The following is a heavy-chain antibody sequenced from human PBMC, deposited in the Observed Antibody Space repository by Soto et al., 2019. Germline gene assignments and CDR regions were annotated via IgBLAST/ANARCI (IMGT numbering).Heavy chain of an antibody. D-gene: IGHD6-25*01. CDR1: GYTFTSYS. CDR2: INPSGGST. Sequence: QVQLVQSGAEVKKPAASVKVSCKASGYTFTSYSMHWVRQAPGQGLEWIGIINPSGGSTSYAQKFQGRVTMTRDTSTITVYMELSSLRSEDTAVYSCARGVEQRPYWGQGTLVTVSS. CDR3: ARGVEQRPY. J-gene: IGHJ4*02. V-gene: IGHV1-46*03.